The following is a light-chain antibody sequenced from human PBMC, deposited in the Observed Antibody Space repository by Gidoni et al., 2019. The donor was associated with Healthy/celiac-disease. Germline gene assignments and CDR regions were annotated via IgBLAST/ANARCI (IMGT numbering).Light chain of an antibody. J-gene: IGKJ1*01. V-gene: IGKV1-6*01. CDR3: LQDYNYPWT. CDR2: AAS. Sequence: ALQMHPSPSYLTASVGERVTITGRASQGIRNDLCWYQKKPGKATKLLIYAASSLQRGVPSRFSGSGSGTDFTLTISSLQPEDFATYYCLQDYNYPWTFGQGTKVEIK. CDR1: QGIRND.